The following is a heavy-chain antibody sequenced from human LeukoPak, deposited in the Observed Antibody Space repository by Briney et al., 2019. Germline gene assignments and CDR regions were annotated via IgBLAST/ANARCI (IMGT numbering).Heavy chain of an antibody. V-gene: IGHV3-11*03. J-gene: IGHJ5*02. D-gene: IGHD1-26*01. CDR2: ISSGSSYT. CDR1: GFSFSEYY. Sequence: GGSLRLSCAASGFSFSEYYMSWIRQAPGKGLEWVSCISSGSSYTNYTDSVKGRFTISRDNAKRSLYLQMNSLTAEDTAVYYCARSGGTYGWFDPWGQGTLVTVSS. CDR3: ARSGGTYGWFDP.